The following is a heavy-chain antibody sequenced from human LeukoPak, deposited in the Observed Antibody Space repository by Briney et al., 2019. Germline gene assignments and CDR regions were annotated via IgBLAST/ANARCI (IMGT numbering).Heavy chain of an antibody. J-gene: IGHJ4*02. Sequence: GGSLRLSCVVSGFNSEDHAMHWVRQAPGKGLEWVSGIYWSSSGTGYADSVKGRFTVSRDSAKNSLYLQMNSLRAEDTAVYYCARAYTAIDYWGQGTLVTVSS. CDR1: GFNSEDHA. CDR3: ARAYTAIDY. CDR2: IYWSSSGT. D-gene: IGHD2-2*02. V-gene: IGHV3-9*02.